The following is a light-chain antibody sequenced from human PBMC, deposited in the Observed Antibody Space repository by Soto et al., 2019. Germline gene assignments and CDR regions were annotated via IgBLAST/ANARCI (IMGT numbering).Light chain of an antibody. CDR3: SSYTSSNTLV. CDR2: EGN. J-gene: IGLJ1*01. Sequence: QSALTQPASVSGSPGQSITISCTGTSSDVGSYNLVSWYQQHPGKAPKLMIYEGNKRPSGVSNRFSGSKSDNTASLTISGLQAEDEADYYCSSYTSSNTLVFGTGTKVTVL. CDR1: SSDVGSYNL. V-gene: IGLV2-14*02.